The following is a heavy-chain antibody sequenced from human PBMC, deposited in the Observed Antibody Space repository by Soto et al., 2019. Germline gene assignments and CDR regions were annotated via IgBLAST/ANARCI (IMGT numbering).Heavy chain of an antibody. V-gene: IGHV4-59*01. J-gene: IGHJ3*02. D-gene: IGHD3-22*01. CDR3: ARGYYDTSGQSNTFDI. CDR2: VYYSGST. Sequence: SETLSLACTVSGASISSSYWSWIRQSPGKGLEWIGYVYYSGSTNYNPSLKSRVTISVDTSKNQFSLKLSSVTAADTAVYYCARGYYDTSGQSNTFDIWGQGTMVTVSS. CDR1: GASISSSY.